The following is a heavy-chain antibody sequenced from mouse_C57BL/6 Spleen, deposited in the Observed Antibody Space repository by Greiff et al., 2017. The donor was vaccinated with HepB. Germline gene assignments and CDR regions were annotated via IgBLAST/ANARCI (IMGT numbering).Heavy chain of an antibody. D-gene: IGHD2-14*01. CDR1: GYTFTSYD. J-gene: IGHJ3*01. CDR3: ARKRANWYVSCAY. Sequence: VQLQQSGPELVKPGASVKLSCKASGYTFTSYDINWVKQRPGQGLEWIGWIYPRDGSTKYNEKFKGKDTLTVDTSSSTAYMELHSLTSEDSAVYVCARKRANWYVSCAYWGQGTLVTVSA. CDR2: IYPRDGST. V-gene: IGHV1-85*01.